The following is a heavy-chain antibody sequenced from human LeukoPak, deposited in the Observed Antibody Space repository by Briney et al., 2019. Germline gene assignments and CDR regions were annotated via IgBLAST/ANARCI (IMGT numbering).Heavy chain of an antibody. D-gene: IGHD3-22*01. CDR2: INPSGGST. J-gene: IGHJ1*01. CDR3: ARDFHDSSGPPRNFQH. V-gene: IGHV1-46*01. CDR1: GYTFTSYY. Sequence: ASVKVSCKASGYTFTSYYMHWVRQAPGQGLEWMGIINPSGGSTSYAQKFQGRISMTRDTSTSTVYMELSSLRSEDTAVYYCARDFHDSSGPPRNFQHWGQGTLVTVSS.